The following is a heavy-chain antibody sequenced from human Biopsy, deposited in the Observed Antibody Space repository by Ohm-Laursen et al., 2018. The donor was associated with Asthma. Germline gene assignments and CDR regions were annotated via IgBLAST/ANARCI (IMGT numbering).Heavy chain of an antibody. V-gene: IGHV4-39*01. Sequence: SDTLSLTCTVSDASIRGSGSYWAWIRQAPGKGPEWIGTTHYSGSTFYKPSLRSRVTMSLDTSTNQFSLRLRSVTATDTAVYYCASPVNRAFGGYEWAAVFDYWGQGILVTVSS. CDR1: DASIRGSGSY. J-gene: IGHJ4*02. CDR3: ASPVNRAFGGYEWAAVFDY. CDR2: THYSGST. D-gene: IGHD5-12*01.